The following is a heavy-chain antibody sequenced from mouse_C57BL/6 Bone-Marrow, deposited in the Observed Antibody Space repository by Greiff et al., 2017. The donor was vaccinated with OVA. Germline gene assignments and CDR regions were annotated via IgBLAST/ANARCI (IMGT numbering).Heavy chain of an antibody. CDR3: ARDYYGSSYGFAY. J-gene: IGHJ3*01. CDR2: ISSGGSYT. V-gene: IGHV5-6*01. D-gene: IGHD1-1*01. Sequence: EVQLQQSGGDLVKPGGSLKLSCAASGFTFSSYGMSWVRQTPDKRLEWVATISSGGSYTYYPDSVKGRFTISRDNAKNTLYLQMSSLKSEDTAMYYCARDYYGSSYGFAYWGQGTLVTVSA. CDR1: GFTFSSYG.